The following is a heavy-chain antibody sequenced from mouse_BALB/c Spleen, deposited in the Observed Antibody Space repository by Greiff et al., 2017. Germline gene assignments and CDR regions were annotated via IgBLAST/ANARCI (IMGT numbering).Heavy chain of an antibody. CDR1: GFAFSSYD. V-gene: IGHV5-12-1*01. Sequence: DVQLQESGGGLVKPGGSLKLSCAASGFAFSSYDMSWVRQTPEKRLEWVAYISSGGGSTYYPDTVKGRFTISRDNAKNTLYLQMSSLKSEDTAMYYCARLGNSAYWGQGTLVTVSA. D-gene: IGHD2-1*01. J-gene: IGHJ3*01. CDR2: ISSGGGST. CDR3: ARLGNSAY.